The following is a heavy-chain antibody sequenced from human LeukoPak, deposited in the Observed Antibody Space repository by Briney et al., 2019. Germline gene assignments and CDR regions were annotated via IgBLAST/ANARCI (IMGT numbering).Heavy chain of an antibody. CDR2: ISSSSRPI. Sequence: LAGGSLRLSCAASGFTFSYYSMIWVRQAPGKGLELVSYISSSSRPIYYADSVTGRFTISRDNAKNSLYLQMNSLRDEDTAVYYCARDNFGASRGMDVWGQGTTVTVSS. V-gene: IGHV3-48*02. J-gene: IGHJ6*02. D-gene: IGHD3-16*01. CDR1: GFTFSYYS. CDR3: ARDNFGASRGMDV.